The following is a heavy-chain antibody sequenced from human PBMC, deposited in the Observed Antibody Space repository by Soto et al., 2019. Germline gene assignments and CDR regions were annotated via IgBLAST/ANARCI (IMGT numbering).Heavy chain of an antibody. Sequence: QVRLQESGPGLVKPSETLSLTCTVSGGSISRYYGSWIRQPPGKGLEWIGYLYTTGSTIYNPSLKSRVTISVDTSKNQFSLKLNSLTAADTAVYYCARDLWGYCGTDCYPLDVWGQRTTVTVSS. J-gene: IGHJ6*02. V-gene: IGHV4-59*01. D-gene: IGHD2-21*02. CDR2: LYTTGST. CDR3: ARDLWGYCGTDCYPLDV. CDR1: GGSISRYY.